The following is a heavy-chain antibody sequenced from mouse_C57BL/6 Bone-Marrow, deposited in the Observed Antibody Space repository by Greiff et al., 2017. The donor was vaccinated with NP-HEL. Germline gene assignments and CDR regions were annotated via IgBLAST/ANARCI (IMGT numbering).Heavy chain of an antibody. CDR1: GYTFTNYW. D-gene: IGHD3-1*01. CDR2: IYPGGGYT. Sequence: VQLQQSGAELVRPGTSVKMSCKASGYTFTNYWIGWAKQRPGHGLEWIGDIYPGGGYTNYNEKFKGKATLTADKSSSTAYMQFSSLTSEDSAIYYCARGRSVYAMDYWGQGTSVTVSS. V-gene: IGHV1-63*01. CDR3: ARGRSVYAMDY. J-gene: IGHJ4*01.